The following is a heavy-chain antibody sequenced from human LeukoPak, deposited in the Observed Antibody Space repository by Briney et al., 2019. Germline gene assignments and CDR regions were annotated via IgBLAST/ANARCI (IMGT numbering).Heavy chain of an antibody. Sequence: GSLRLSCAASGFTFSDYYMSWVRQAPGKGLEWVANIKQDGSEKYYVDSVKGRFTISRDNAKNSLYLQMNSLRAEDTAVYYCARGPPTVTSFDYWGQGTLVTVSS. J-gene: IGHJ4*02. CDR3: ARGPPTVTSFDY. CDR2: IKQDGSEK. V-gene: IGHV3-7*04. CDR1: GFTFSDYY. D-gene: IGHD4-17*01.